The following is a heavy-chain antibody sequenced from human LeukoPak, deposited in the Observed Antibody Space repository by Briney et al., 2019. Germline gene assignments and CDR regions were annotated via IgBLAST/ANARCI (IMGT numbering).Heavy chain of an antibody. CDR3: ARDLGGWNYLSYYFDY. V-gene: IGHV3-11*04. Sequence: GGSLRLSCTASGFTFSNYWMSWVRQAPGKGLEWVSYISSSGSTIYYADSVKGRFTISRDNAKNSLYLQMNSLRAEDTAVYYCARDLGGWNYLSYYFDYWGQGTLVTVSS. CDR2: ISSSGSTI. D-gene: IGHD1-7*01. J-gene: IGHJ4*02. CDR1: GFTFSNYW.